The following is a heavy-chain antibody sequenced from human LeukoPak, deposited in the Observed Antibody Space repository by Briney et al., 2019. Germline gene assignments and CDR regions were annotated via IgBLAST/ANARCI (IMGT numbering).Heavy chain of an antibody. V-gene: IGHV4-61*02. D-gene: IGHD6-13*01. Sequence: PSETLSLTCTVSGGSISSGSYYWSWIRQPAGKGLEWIGRIYTSGSTNYNPSLKSRVTISVDTSKNQFSLKLSSVTAADTAVYYCARGVQPLNYYYYYMDVWGKGTTVTVSS. J-gene: IGHJ6*03. CDR1: GGSISSGSYY. CDR2: IYTSGST. CDR3: ARGVQPLNYYYYYMDV.